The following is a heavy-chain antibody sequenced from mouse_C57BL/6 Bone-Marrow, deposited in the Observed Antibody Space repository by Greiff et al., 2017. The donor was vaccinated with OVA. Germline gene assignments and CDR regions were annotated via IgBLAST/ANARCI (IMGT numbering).Heavy chain of an antibody. CDR2: INPSSGYT. CDR1: GYTFTSYT. V-gene: IGHV1-4*01. J-gene: IGHJ3*01. CDR3: ASSLPSWFAY. Sequence: QVQLQQSGAELARPGASVKMSCKASGYTFTSYTMHWVKQRPGQGLEWIGYINPSSGYTKYNQKFKDKATLTADTSSSTAYMQLSSLTSEDSAVYYYASSLPSWFAYWGQGTLVTVSA. D-gene: IGHD2-1*01.